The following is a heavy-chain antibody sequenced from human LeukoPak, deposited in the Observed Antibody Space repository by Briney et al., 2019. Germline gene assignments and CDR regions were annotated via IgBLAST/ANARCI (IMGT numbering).Heavy chain of an antibody. J-gene: IGHJ4*02. CDR3: ARNLAVYGGTRNTFGY. CDR1: GYTFTGYY. D-gene: IGHD2-8*01. CDR2: INPNSGGT. Sequence: GASVKVSCKASGYTFTGYYMHWVRQAPGQGLEWMGWINPNSGGTNHAQKFQGRVTMTRDTSISTAYMELSRLRSDDTAVYYCARNLAVYGGTRNTFGYWGQGTLVTVSS. V-gene: IGHV1-2*02.